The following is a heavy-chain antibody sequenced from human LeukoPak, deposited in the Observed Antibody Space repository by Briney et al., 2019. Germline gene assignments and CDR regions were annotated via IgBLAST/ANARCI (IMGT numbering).Heavy chain of an antibody. V-gene: IGHV3-23*01. D-gene: IGHD2-15*01. J-gene: IGHJ4*02. Sequence: GGSLRLSCAASGFTFSSYAMSWVRQAPGKGLEWVSAISGSGGSTYYADSVKGRFTISRGNSKNTLYLQMNSLRAEDTAVYYCAKDPHSPYCSGGSCYSDYWGQGTLVTVSS. CDR2: ISGSGGST. CDR1: GFTFSSYA. CDR3: AKDPHSPYCSGGSCYSDY.